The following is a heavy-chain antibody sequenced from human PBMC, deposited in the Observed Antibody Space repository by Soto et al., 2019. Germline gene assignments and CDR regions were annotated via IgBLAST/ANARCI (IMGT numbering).Heavy chain of an antibody. J-gene: IGHJ4*02. CDR2: ISSSSSYI. V-gene: IGHV3-21*01. D-gene: IGHD6-13*01. CDR3: AMGGGSSSLLDY. Sequence: GGSLRLSCEASGFTFSSYSMNWVRQAPGKGLEWVSSISSSSSYIYYADSVKGRFTISRDNAKNSLYLQMNSLRAEDTAGYYCAMGGGSSSLLDYWGRGTQVTVS. CDR1: GFTFSSYS.